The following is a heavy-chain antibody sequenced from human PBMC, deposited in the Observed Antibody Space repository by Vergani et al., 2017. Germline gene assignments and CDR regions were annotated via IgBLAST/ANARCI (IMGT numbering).Heavy chain of an antibody. CDR1: GFTLSNYW. D-gene: IGHD3-10*01. CDR3: TRESYTGSGSYAY. Sequence: EVHLVESGGGLVQPGGSLRLSCAASGFTLSNYWMHWVRQAPGKGLVWVSRINPDGSTTTYADSVKGRFTISRDNAKNTLYLQMNSLRAEDAAVYHCTRESYTGSGSYAYWGQGALVTVSS. V-gene: IGHV3-74*01. J-gene: IGHJ4*02. CDR2: INPDGSTT.